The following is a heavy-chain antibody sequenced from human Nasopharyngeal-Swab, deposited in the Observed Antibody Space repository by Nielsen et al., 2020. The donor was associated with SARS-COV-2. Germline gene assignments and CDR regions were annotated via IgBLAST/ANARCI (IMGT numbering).Heavy chain of an antibody. CDR2: IIPILGIA. CDR1: GYTFIGYY. D-gene: IGHD6-19*01. V-gene: IGHV1-69*10. J-gene: IGHJ5*02. CDR3: ARERAYSSGLNWFDP. Sequence: SVKVSCKASGYTFIGYYIHWVRQAPGQGLEWMGGIIPILGIANYAQKFQGRVTITADKSTSTAYMELSSLRSEDTAVYYCARERAYSSGLNWFDPWGQGTLVTVSS.